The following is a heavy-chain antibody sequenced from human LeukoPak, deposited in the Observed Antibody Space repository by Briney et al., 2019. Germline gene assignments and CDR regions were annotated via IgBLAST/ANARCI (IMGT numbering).Heavy chain of an antibody. D-gene: IGHD3-10*01. Sequence: GESLKISCKASGYTFHYHWIAWVRQMPEKGLEWMGIIYPGDSDTRYSPSFQGQVTISADKSISTAYLQWSSLKASDTGMYYCACQDGSGIYYFDQWGQGALVTVSS. J-gene: IGHJ4*02. CDR1: GYTFHYHW. CDR2: IYPGDSDT. CDR3: ACQDGSGIYYFDQ. V-gene: IGHV5-51*01.